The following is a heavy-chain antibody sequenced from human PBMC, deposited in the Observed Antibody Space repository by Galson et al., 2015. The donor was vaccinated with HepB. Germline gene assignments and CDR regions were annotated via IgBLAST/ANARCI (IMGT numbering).Heavy chain of an antibody. CDR2: IKGDGSEE. CDR3: ARGEVTGYSSNWYLAALTSGFDY. Sequence: SLRLSCAASGFTFSPIWMSWVRQAPGKGLEWVANIKGDGSEEYYVDSVKGRFTISRDNARNSLDLQMNSLRAEDTAVYYCARGEVTGYSSNWYLAALTSGFDYWGQGTLVTVSS. D-gene: IGHD6-13*01. CDR1: GFTFSPIW. J-gene: IGHJ4*02. V-gene: IGHV3-7*01.